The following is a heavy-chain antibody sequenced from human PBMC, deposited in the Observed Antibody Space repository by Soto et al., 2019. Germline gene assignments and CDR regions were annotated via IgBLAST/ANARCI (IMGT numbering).Heavy chain of an antibody. Sequence: GGSLRLSCAASGFTFSSSWMHWVRQAPGKGLVWVSRINSDGSSTSYADSVKGLFTISRDNAKNTLYLQMNRLRAEDTAVYYCAREPDPDQYYDSSGYYYYYGMDVWGQGTTVTVSS. CDR3: AREPDPDQYYDSSGYYYYYGMDV. J-gene: IGHJ6*02. CDR2: INSDGSST. D-gene: IGHD3-22*01. CDR1: GFTFSSSW. V-gene: IGHV3-74*01.